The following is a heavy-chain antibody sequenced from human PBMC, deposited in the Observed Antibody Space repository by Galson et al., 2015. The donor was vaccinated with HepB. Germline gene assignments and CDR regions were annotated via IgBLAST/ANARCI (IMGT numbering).Heavy chain of an antibody. CDR1: GGTFSSYA. D-gene: IGHD3-22*01. CDR2: IIPIFGTA. Sequence: SVKVSCKASGGTFSSYAISWVRQAPGQGLEWMGGIIPIFGTANYAQKFQGRVTITADESTSTAYMELSSLRSEDTAVYYCARHDHDDSSGYYYAFDIWGQGTMVTVSS. CDR3: ARHDHDDSSGYYYAFDI. V-gene: IGHV1-69*13. J-gene: IGHJ3*02.